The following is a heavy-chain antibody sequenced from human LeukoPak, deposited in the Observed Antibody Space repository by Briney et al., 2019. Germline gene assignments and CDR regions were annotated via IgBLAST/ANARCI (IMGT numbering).Heavy chain of an antibody. J-gene: IGHJ6*03. CDR3: ARGGFGYCSSTSCPDRANYYYYYMDV. D-gene: IGHD2-2*03. CDR1: GGTFSSYA. CDR2: IIPIFGTA. V-gene: IGHV1-69*13. Sequence: ASVKVSCKASGGTFSSYAISWVRQAPGQGLEWMGGIIPIFGTANYAQKFQGRVTITADESTSTAYMELSSLRSEDTAVYYCARGGFGYCSSTSCPDRANYYYYYMDVWGKGTTVTISS.